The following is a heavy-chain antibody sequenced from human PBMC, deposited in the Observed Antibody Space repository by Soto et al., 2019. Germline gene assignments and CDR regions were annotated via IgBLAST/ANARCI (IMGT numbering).Heavy chain of an antibody. J-gene: IGHJ5*02. CDR2: ISAYNGNT. D-gene: IGHD2-2*01. Sequence: GASVKVSCKASGYTFTSYGISWVRQAPGQGLEWMGWISAYNGNTNYAQKLQGRVTMTTDTSTSTAYMELRSLRSDDTAVYYCARALYCSSTSCYLDWFDPWGQGTLVTSPQ. V-gene: IGHV1-18*01. CDR3: ARALYCSSTSCYLDWFDP. CDR1: GYTFTSYG.